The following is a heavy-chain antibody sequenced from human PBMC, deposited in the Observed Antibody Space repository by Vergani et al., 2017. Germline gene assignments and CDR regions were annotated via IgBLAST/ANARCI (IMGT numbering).Heavy chain of an antibody. V-gene: IGHV4-30-4*08. J-gene: IGHJ4*02. CDR2: IYHSGST. CDR1: GVSFRSADYY. CDR3: ARIGPYFYDSRIDY. D-gene: IGHD3-22*01. Sequence: QVHLQESGPGLVKSSQTLSLTCTVSGVSFRSADYYLSWIRQPPGKGLEWIGYIYHSGSTSYSPSLKSRVSMSVETSKNPFSLNLRSVTAADTAIYCCARIGPYFYDSRIDYWGKGKLVTVSS.